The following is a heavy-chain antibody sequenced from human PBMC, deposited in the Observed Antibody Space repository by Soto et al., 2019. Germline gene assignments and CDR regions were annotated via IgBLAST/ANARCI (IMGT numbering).Heavy chain of an antibody. Sequence: ASVKVSCKASGYTFTSYGISWVRQAPGQGLEWMGWISAYNGNTNYAQKLQGRVTMTTDTSTSTAYMELRSLRSDDTAVYYCARDPSSIAVAGYFDYWGQGTLVTVSS. V-gene: IGHV1-18*01. D-gene: IGHD6-19*01. CDR3: ARDPSSIAVAGYFDY. J-gene: IGHJ4*02. CDR2: ISAYNGNT. CDR1: GYTFTSYG.